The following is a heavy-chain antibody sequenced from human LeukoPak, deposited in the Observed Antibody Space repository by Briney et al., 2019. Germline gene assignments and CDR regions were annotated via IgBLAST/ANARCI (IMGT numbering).Heavy chain of an antibody. V-gene: IGHV3-23*01. CDR2: ISGTPGTT. Sequence: GGSLRLSCAASGFTFNYYAMIWVRQAPGKGLEWVSGISGTPGTTYYADSVKGRFTISRDNSKNTLSLHMNNLRAEDTAIYYCAKDAPQGGYFDYWGQGTLVTVSS. J-gene: IGHJ4*02. CDR1: GFTFNYYA. D-gene: IGHD1-26*01. CDR3: AKDAPQGGYFDY.